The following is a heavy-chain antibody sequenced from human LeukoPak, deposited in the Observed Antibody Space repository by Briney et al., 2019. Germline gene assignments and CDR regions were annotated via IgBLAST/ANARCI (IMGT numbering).Heavy chain of an antibody. V-gene: IGHV3-48*04. D-gene: IGHD1-26*01. J-gene: IGHJ4*02. CDR1: GFTFSSYS. CDR2: ISSSSSTI. CDR3: ARDGSGSYGVRYFDY. Sequence: GGSLRLSCAASGFTFSSYSMNWVRQAPGKGLEWVSYISSSSSTIYYADSVKGRFTISRDNAKNSLYLQMNSLRAEDTAVYYCARDGSGSYGVRYFDYWGQGTLATVSS.